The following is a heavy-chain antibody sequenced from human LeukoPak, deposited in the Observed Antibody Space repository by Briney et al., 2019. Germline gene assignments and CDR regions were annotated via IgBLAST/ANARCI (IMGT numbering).Heavy chain of an antibody. V-gene: IGHV3-23*01. D-gene: IGHD3-3*01. CDR1: GFTFSSYA. CDR2: ISGSGGST. J-gene: IGHJ4*02. Sequence: GGSLRLSCAASGFTFSSYAMSWVRQAPGKGLEWVSAISGSGGSTYYADSVKGRFTISRDNSKNTLCLQMNGLRAEDTAVYYCAKHRPGRITTEFDYWGQGTLVTVSS. CDR3: AKHRPGRITTEFDY.